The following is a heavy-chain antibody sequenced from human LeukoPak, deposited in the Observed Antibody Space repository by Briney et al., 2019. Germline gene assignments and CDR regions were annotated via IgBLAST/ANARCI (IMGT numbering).Heavy chain of an antibody. D-gene: IGHD4-17*01. CDR2: IRYDGSNK. J-gene: IGHJ6*03. Sequence: GGSLRLSCAASGFTFSSYCMHWVRQAPGKGLEWVAFIRYDGSNKYYADSVKGRFTISRDNSKNTLYLQMNSLRAEDTAVYYCASKVSVTSYYYYYYYMDVWGKGTTVTVSS. V-gene: IGHV3-30*02. CDR1: GFTFSSYC. CDR3: ASKVSVTSYYYYYYYMDV.